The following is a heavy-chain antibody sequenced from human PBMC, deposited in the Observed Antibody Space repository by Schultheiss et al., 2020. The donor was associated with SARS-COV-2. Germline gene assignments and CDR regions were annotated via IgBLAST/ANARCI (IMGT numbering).Heavy chain of an antibody. CDR3: AKGLSDYSNQPFDY. V-gene: IGHV3-9*01. Sequence: SLKISCAASGFTFSSYSMNWVRQAPGKGLEWVSGISWNSGSIGYADSVKGRFTISRDNAKNSLYLQMNSLRAEDTALYYCAKGLSDYSNQPFDYWGQGTLVTVSS. D-gene: IGHD4-11*01. J-gene: IGHJ4*02. CDR1: GFTFSSYS. CDR2: ISWNSGSI.